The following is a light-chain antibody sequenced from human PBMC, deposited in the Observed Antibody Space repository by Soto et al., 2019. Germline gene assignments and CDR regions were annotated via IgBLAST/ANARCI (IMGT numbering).Light chain of an antibody. V-gene: IGKV1-39*01. Sequence: DIQMTQSPSSLSASVGDRVTITCRASQSISSYLNWYQQKPGKAPELLVFAASSLQSGVPSRFSGSGSGTGFTLTISSLQPEDFATYYCQQSYSTPITFGQGTRLEIK. J-gene: IGKJ5*01. CDR2: AAS. CDR1: QSISSY. CDR3: QQSYSTPIT.